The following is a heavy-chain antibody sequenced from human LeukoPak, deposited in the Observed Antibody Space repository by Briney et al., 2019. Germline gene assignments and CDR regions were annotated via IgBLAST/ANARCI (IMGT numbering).Heavy chain of an antibody. CDR2: ISHSSTYM. J-gene: IGHJ4*02. CDR1: GFTFNSYS. D-gene: IGHD4-17*01. CDR3: ARVPPTTAHS. V-gene: IGHV3-21*01. Sequence: GGSLRLSCAASGFTFNSYSMNWVRQTPEKGLEWVSSISHSSTYMYYTDSVKGRFTISRDNAKNSLYLQMNSLRAEDTAVYYCARVPPTTAHSWGQGTLVTDSS.